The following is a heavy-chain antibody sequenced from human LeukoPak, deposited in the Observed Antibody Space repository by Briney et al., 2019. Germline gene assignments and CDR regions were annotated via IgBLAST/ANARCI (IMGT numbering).Heavy chain of an antibody. Sequence: SETLSLTCTVSGVSISSYYWSWIRQPPGKGLEWIGYIYYSGSTNYNPSLKSRVTISVDTSKNQFSLKLSSVTAADTAVYYCASGGYDFWSGYYAPFDYWGQGTLVTVSS. V-gene: IGHV4-59*01. D-gene: IGHD3-3*01. CDR3: ASGGYDFWSGYYAPFDY. CDR2: IYYSGST. CDR1: GVSISSYY. J-gene: IGHJ4*02.